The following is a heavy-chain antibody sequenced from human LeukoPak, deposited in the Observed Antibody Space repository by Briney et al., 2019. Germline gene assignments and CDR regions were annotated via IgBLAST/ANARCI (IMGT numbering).Heavy chain of an antibody. CDR1: GFTFSTYG. Sequence: GGSLRLSCAASGFTFSTYGMNWVRQAPGRGLEWVSSISSSSSYIYYADSVKGRFTISRDNAKNSLYLQINSLRAEDTAVYYCARGGESWFDPWGQGTLVTVSS. CDR2: ISSSSSYI. D-gene: IGHD7-27*01. J-gene: IGHJ5*02. CDR3: ARGGESWFDP. V-gene: IGHV3-21*01.